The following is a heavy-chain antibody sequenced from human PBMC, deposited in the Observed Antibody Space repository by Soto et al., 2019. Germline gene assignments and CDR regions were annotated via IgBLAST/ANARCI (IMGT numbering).Heavy chain of an antibody. V-gene: IGHV3-7*03. J-gene: IGHJ4*02. D-gene: IGHD1-26*01. Sequence: PGGSLRLSCAASGFTFSSYWMGWVRQAPGKGLEWVARINQDGSEKDYVDSVKGRFTISRDNAKNSLYLQMNSLRAEDTAVYYCARDYPGGSYYDYWGQGTLVTVSS. CDR2: INQDGSEK. CDR3: ARDYPGGSYYDY. CDR1: GFTFSSYW.